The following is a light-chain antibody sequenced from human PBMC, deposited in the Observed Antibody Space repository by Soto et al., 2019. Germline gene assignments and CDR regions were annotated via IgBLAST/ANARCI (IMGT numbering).Light chain of an antibody. CDR1: SSDVGGYNH. CDR2: TNS. Sequence: QSALTQPASVSGSPGQSITISCTGTSSDVGGYNHVSWYQIHPGKAPKLIIYTNSQRPSGVPERFSGAKSGTSASLAISGLRSEDEADYYCATWDDSLRIWVFGGGTKVTVL. V-gene: IGLV2-14*03. J-gene: IGLJ3*02. CDR3: ATWDDSLRIWV.